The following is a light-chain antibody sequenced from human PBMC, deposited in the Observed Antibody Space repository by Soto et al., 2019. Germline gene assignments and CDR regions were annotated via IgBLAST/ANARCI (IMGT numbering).Light chain of an antibody. CDR2: AAS. CDR1: QNVRTF. V-gene: IGKV3-11*01. J-gene: IGKJ1*01. CDR3: RQHSHWPPWT. Sequence: EVVLTQSPATLSLSPRERATLSCRASQNVRTFLDWYQQKPGQAPRLLIYAASNRATGIPDRFSGSGSGTDFTLTISSLEPEDFAVYYCRQHSHWPPWTFGQGTRVEIQ.